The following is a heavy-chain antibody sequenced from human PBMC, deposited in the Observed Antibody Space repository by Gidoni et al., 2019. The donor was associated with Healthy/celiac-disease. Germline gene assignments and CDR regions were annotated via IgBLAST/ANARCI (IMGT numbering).Heavy chain of an antibody. D-gene: IGHD2-2*01. Sequence: EVQLVESGGGLVQPGRSLRLSCAASGFTFDDYAMHWVRQAPGKGLEWVSGISWNSGSIGYADSVKGRFTISRDNAKNSLYLQMNSLRAEDTALYYCAKDMNVVPAADTRGAFDIWGQGTMVTVSS. CDR1: GFTFDDYA. CDR2: ISWNSGSI. J-gene: IGHJ3*02. CDR3: AKDMNVVPAADTRGAFDI. V-gene: IGHV3-9*01.